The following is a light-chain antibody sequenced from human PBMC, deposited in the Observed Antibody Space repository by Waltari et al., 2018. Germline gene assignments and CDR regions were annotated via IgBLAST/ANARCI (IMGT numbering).Light chain of an antibody. CDR3: LQRSNWPPT. CDR1: QSVSNS. V-gene: IGKV3-11*01. J-gene: IGKJ4*01. Sequence: EIILTQSPATLSLSPWDRATLSCRASQSVSNSLSWYQQKPGQAPRLLIYDASTRATGIPARFSGSGSGTDFTLTIGSLEPEDFAVYFCLQRSNWPPTFGGGTTVEIK. CDR2: DAS.